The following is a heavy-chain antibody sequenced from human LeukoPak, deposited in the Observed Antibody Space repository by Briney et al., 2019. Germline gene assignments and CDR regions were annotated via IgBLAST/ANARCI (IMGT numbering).Heavy chain of an antibody. CDR3: XXXPCSSTSCYIVDY. CDR2: IWYDGSNK. D-gene: IGHD2-2*02. V-gene: IGHV3-33*01. CDR1: GFTFSSYG. J-gene: IGHJ4*02. Sequence: PGGSLRLSCAASGFTFSSYGMHWVRQAPGKGLEWVAVIWYDGSNKYYADSVKGRFTISRDNSKNTLYLQMNSLRAEGTAVYYCXXXPCSSTSCYIVDYWGQGTLVTVSS.